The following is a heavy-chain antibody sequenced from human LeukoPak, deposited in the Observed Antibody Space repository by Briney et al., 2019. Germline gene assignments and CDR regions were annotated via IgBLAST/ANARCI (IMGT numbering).Heavy chain of an antibody. J-gene: IGHJ4*02. CDR3: ARHRKGRTLIPTVTTLYYFDY. D-gene: IGHD4-17*01. Sequence: SETLSLTCTVSGGSISSYYWSWIRQPPGKGLEWIGYIYYSGSTNYNPSLKSRVTISVDTSKNQFSLKLSSVTAADTAVYYCARHRKGRTLIPTVTTLYYFDYWGQGTLVTVSS. CDR2: IYYSGST. CDR1: GGSISSYY. V-gene: IGHV4-59*08.